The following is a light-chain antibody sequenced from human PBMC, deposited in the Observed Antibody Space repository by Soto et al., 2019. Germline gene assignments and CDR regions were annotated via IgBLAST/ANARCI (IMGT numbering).Light chain of an antibody. J-gene: IGKJ4*01. CDR2: ATS. CDR1: QGISNW. V-gene: IGKV1-12*01. Sequence: DIQMTQSPSSVSASVGDRVTITCRASQGISNWLAWYQQKPGNAPKLLIYATSTLQSGVPSRFSGSGSGTDFTPTISSLQPEDFATYYCQQANSFPLTFGGGTKVDIK. CDR3: QQANSFPLT.